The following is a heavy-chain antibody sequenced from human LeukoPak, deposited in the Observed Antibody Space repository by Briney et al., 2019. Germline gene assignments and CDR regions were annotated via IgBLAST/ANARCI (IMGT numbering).Heavy chain of an antibody. Sequence: SETLSLTCTVSGGSINNYYWSWIRQPPGKGLEWIGYIYSSGSTNYNPSLKSRVIISVDTSKNQFSLKLSSVTAADTAVYYCARRTLCCGERFDPWGQGTLVSVSS. V-gene: IGHV4-59*08. CDR2: IYSSGST. CDR1: GGSINNYY. J-gene: IGHJ5*02. D-gene: IGHD3-16*01. CDR3: ARRTLCCGERFDP.